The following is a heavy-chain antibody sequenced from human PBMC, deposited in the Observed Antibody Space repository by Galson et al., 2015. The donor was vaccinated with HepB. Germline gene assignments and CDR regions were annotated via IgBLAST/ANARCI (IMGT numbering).Heavy chain of an antibody. Sequence: TLSLTCTVSGGSISSGDYYWSWVRQPPGKGLEWIGYIYYSGSTYYNPSLKSRVTISVDTSKNQFSLKLSSVTAADTAVYYCARDLVTIDGYAFDIWGQGTMVTVSS. V-gene: IGHV4-30-4*08. CDR2: IYYSGST. D-gene: IGHD3-16*02. J-gene: IGHJ3*02. CDR1: GGSISSGDYY. CDR3: ARDLVTIDGYAFDI.